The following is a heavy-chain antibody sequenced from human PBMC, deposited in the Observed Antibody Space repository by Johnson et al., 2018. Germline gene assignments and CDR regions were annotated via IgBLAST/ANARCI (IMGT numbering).Heavy chain of an antibody. V-gene: IGHV3-9*01. D-gene: IGHD6-19*01. CDR3: AKLDSSGGGGAFDI. J-gene: IGHJ3*02. Sequence: EVQLVESGGGLVQPGRSLRLSCAASGFTFDDYAMHWVRQAPGKGLEWVSGISWNSGSIGYADSVKGRFTISRDNAKNSLYLQMNSLRAEDTALYYCAKLDSSGGGGAFDIWGQGTMVTVSS. CDR2: ISWNSGSI. CDR1: GFTFDDYA.